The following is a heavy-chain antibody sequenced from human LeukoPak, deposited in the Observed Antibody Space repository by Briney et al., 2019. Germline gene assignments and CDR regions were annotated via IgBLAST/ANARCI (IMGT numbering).Heavy chain of an antibody. CDR1: GGSISSSSYY. J-gene: IGHJ4*02. V-gene: IGHV4-39*07. CDR2: IYYSGST. CDR3: ARNEGLLWFGESSPYYFDY. D-gene: IGHD3-10*01. Sequence: SETLSLTCTVSGGSISSSSYYWGWIRQPPGKGLEWIGSIYYSGSTYYNPSLKSRVTISVDTSKNQFSLKLSSVTAADTAVYYCARNEGLLWFGESSPYYFDYWGQGTLVTVSS.